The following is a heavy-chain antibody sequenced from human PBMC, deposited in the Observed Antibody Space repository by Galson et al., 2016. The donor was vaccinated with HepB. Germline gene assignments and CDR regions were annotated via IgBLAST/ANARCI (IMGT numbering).Heavy chain of an antibody. CDR1: GGSLSGHY. Sequence: SETLSLTCAANGGSLSGHYWGWVRQPPGMGLEWIGEISHSGSTHYSPALKSRVILSVDTSKNQFSLKLTSVTAADTAVYFCTRVGYNGYDFGGMDVWDKGTTVTVSS. V-gene: IGHV4-34*01. CDR3: TRVGYNGYDFGGMDV. CDR2: ISHSGST. J-gene: IGHJ6*04. D-gene: IGHD5-12*01.